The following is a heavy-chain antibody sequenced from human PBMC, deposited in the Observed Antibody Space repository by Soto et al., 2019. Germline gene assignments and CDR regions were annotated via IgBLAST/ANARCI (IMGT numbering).Heavy chain of an antibody. CDR1: GVSMSTYY. CDR3: AGIAASVYYGMDV. D-gene: IGHD6-13*01. CDR2: IYASGST. J-gene: IGHJ6*02. Sequence: SETLSLTCTVSGVSMSTYYWNWVRQPAGKGLEWIGRIYASGSTNYNPSLHSRVTMSIDTSENRFSLKVSSMTAADTAIYYCAGIAASVYYGMDVWGQGTTVTVSS. V-gene: IGHV4-4*07.